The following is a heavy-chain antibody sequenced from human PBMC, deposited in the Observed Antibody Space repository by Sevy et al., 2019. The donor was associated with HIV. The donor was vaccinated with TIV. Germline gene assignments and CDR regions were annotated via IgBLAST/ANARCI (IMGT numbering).Heavy chain of an antibody. CDR2: INPNSGGT. D-gene: IGHD4-17*01. V-gene: IGHV1-2*02. Sequence: ASVKVSCKASGYTFTGYYMHWVRQAPGQGLEWMGWINPNSGGTNYAQKFQGRVTMTRDTSISTAYMELSRLRSDDTAVYYCARDGGYGDYEYYYHYMDVWGKGTTVTVSS. J-gene: IGHJ6*03. CDR1: GYTFTGYY. CDR3: ARDGGYGDYEYYYHYMDV.